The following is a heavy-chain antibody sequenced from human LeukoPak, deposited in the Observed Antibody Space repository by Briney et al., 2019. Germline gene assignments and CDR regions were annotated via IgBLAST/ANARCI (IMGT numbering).Heavy chain of an antibody. CDR1: GFMLSSYW. J-gene: IGHJ6*03. CDR3: ARILMPYYYYYYYMDV. D-gene: IGHD2-15*01. V-gene: IGHV3-7*01. CDR2: IKQDGSEK. Sequence: PGGSLRLSCAASGFMLSSYWMSWVRQAPGKGLEWVANIKQDGSEKYYVDSVKGRFTISRDNAKNSLYLQMNSLRAEDTAVYYCARILMPYYYYYYYMDVWGKGTTVTVSS.